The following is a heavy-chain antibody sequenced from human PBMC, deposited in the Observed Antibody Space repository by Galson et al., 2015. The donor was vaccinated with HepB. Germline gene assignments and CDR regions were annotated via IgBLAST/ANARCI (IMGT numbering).Heavy chain of an antibody. CDR1: GYTFTSYG. Sequence: SVKVSCKASGYTFTSYGISWVRQAPGQGLEWMGWISAYNGNTNYAQKLQGRVTMTTDTSTSTAYMELRSLRSDDTAVYYCARDLTDIVVVPAASTDYYGMDVWGQGTTVTVSS. CDR3: ARDLTDIVVVPAASTDYYGMDV. CDR2: ISAYNGNT. V-gene: IGHV1-18*01. D-gene: IGHD2-2*01. J-gene: IGHJ6*02.